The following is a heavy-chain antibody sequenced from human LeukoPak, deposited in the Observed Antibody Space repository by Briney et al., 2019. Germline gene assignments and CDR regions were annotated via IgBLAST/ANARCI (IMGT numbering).Heavy chain of an antibody. D-gene: IGHD2-2*01. Sequence: GGSLRPSCAASGSTFSSNYMNWVRQAPGKGLEWVSVIYSGGSTYYADSVKGRFTISRDNSKNTLYLQMNSLRAEDTAVYYCAKASIVVVPAARNYWGQRTLVTVSS. J-gene: IGHJ4*02. CDR1: GSTFSSNY. CDR2: IYSGGST. V-gene: IGHV3-53*01. CDR3: AKASIVVVPAARNY.